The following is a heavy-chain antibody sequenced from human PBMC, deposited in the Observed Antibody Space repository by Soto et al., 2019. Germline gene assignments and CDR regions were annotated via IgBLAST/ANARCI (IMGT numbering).Heavy chain of an antibody. CDR2: ISGSGGST. J-gene: IGHJ4*02. D-gene: IGHD6-19*01. CDR1: GFTFSSYA. Sequence: GGSLRLSCAASGFTFSSYAMSWVSQAPGKGLEWVSAISGSGGSTYYADSVKGRFTISRDNSKNTLYLQMNSLRAEDTAVYYCAKDVVAVTGTPLDYWGQGTLVTVSS. CDR3: AKDVVAVTGTPLDY. V-gene: IGHV3-23*01.